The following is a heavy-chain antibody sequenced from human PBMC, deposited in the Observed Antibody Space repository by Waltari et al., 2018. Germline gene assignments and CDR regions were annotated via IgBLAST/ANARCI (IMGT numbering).Heavy chain of an antibody. CDR2: ISSDASET. D-gene: IGHD1-26*01. CDR1: GFTFSSYW. Sequence: EEQLVESGGGLVQPGDSLRLSCAASGFTFSSYWMNWVRQAPGKGPLWVSRISSDASETTYADSVKGRFTISRDNSKNTLYLQMNSLRAEDTAVYYCARDLAELTVFDYWGQGTLVTVSS. V-gene: IGHV3-74*03. CDR3: ARDLAELTVFDY. J-gene: IGHJ4*02.